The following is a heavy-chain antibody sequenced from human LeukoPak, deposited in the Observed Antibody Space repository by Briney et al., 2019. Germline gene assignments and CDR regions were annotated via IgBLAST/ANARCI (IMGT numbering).Heavy chain of an antibody. CDR2: IYYSGST. D-gene: IGHD3-9*01. Sequence: SETLSLTCTVSGGSISSSSYYWGWIRQPPGKGLEWIGSIYYSGSTYYNPSLKSRVTISVDTSKNQFSLKLSSVTAADTAVYYCARGYYDILTGYYGNYWGQGTLVTVSS. V-gene: IGHV4-39*07. CDR3: ARGYYDILTGYYGNY. CDR1: GGSISSSSYY. J-gene: IGHJ4*02.